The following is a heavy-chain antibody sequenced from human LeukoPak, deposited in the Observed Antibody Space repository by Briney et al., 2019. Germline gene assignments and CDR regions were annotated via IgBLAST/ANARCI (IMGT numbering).Heavy chain of an antibody. J-gene: IGHJ4*02. D-gene: IGHD3-22*01. CDR3: ARLAGYYDSSGYYYYRAPFDY. Sequence: HGESLKISCKGSGYSFTSYWIGWVRQMPGKGLEWMGIIYPGDSDTRYSPSFQGQVTISADKSISTAYLQWSSLKASDTAMYYCARLAGYYDSSGYYYYRAPFDYWGQGTLVTVSS. CDR1: GYSFTSYW. CDR2: IYPGDSDT. V-gene: IGHV5-51*01.